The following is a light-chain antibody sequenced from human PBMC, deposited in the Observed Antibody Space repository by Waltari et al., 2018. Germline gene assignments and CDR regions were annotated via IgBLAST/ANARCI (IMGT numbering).Light chain of an antibody. Sequence: EIVLTQSPVTASLSPGERFILSCRASQSVGSSSLAWYQQKPGQAPRLVIYRASRRATGIPDRFSGSGSGTDFSLTISRLEPEDFAVYYCQQHGTLPATFGQGTKVEIK. V-gene: IGKV3-20*01. CDR3: QQHGTLPAT. J-gene: IGKJ1*01. CDR1: QSVGSSS. CDR2: RAS.